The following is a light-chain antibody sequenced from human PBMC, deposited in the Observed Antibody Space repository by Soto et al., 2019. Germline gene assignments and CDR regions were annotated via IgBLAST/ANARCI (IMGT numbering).Light chain of an antibody. CDR2: DVS. CDR3: SSYTSSSTLSV. V-gene: IGLV2-14*01. J-gene: IGLJ1*01. CDR1: SSDVGGYNY. Sequence: QSVLTQPASVSGSPGPSITISCTGTSSDVGGYNYVSWYQQHPGKAPKLMIYDVSNRPSGVSNRFSGSKSGNTASLTISGLQAEDEADYYCSSYTSSSTLSVFGTGTKVTVL.